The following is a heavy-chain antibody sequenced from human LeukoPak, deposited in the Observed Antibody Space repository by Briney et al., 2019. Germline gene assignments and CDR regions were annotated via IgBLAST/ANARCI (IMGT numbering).Heavy chain of an antibody. D-gene: IGHD4-11*01. CDR3: VRASAVTTGWFDP. V-gene: IGHV1-69*05. CDR2: SIPIYGTA. CDR1: GGTFTSYA. Sequence: SVKVSCKASGGTFTSYAIRWVRQAPGQGLEWWRGSIPIYGTANYAQKFKGRVTITTDESKSTVYRELSSLRAEYTAVYYCVRASAVTTGWFDPWGQGALVTVSS. J-gene: IGHJ5*02.